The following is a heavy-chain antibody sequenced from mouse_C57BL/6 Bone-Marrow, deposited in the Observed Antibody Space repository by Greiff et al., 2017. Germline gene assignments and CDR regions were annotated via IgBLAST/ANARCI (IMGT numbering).Heavy chain of an antibody. CDR1: GYTFTDYY. CDR3: ARDYTMDY. V-gene: IGHV1-19*01. CDR2: INPYNGGS. D-gene: IGHD2-13*01. Sequence: EVQLQQSGPVLVKPGASVKMSCKASGYTFTDYYMNWVKQSHGKGLERIGVINPYNGGSSYNQKFKGKATLTVDKSSSTAYMDLNSLTSEDSAVYYCARDYTMDYWVQGTSVTVSS. J-gene: IGHJ4*01.